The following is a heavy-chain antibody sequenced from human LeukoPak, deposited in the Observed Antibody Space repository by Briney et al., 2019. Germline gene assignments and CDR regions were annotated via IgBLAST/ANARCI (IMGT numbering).Heavy chain of an antibody. J-gene: IGHJ4*02. V-gene: IGHV3-23*01. CDR2: ISDSSDNT. CDR3: AKDLFRYFDC. Sequence: GGSLRLSCAASGFTFSSYAMSWVRQAPGEELEWVSTISDSSDNTYYADSVKGRFITSRDNSKNTLFLQMHSLRAEDTAAYYCAKDLFRYFDCWGQGTLVTVSS. D-gene: IGHD2/OR15-2a*01. CDR1: GFTFSSYA.